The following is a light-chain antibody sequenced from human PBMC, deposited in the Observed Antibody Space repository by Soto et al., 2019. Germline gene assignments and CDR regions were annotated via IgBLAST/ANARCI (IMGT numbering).Light chain of an antibody. V-gene: IGKV3-11*01. CDR3: QQRSYWLT. Sequence: EIVLTQSPATLSLSPGERATLSCRASQSVSSYLAWYQQKPGQAPRLLIYEASNRAAGIPARFSGSGSGTDFTLTISSLDAEDFAVYYCQQRSYWLTFGGGTKVEI. J-gene: IGKJ4*01. CDR1: QSVSSY. CDR2: EAS.